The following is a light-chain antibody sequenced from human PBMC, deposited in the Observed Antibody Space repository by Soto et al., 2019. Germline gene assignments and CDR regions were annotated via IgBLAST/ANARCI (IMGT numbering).Light chain of an antibody. J-gene: IGKJ1*01. Sequence: EIVLAQSPVTLSLSPGERATLSCRASQSVSSSYLAWYQQKPGQAPRLLIYGASNRATGTPDRFSGSGSGTDFTLTISRLEPEDFAVYYCQQYGNSPWTFGQGTKVDIK. CDR1: QSVSSSY. CDR3: QQYGNSPWT. V-gene: IGKV3-20*01. CDR2: GAS.